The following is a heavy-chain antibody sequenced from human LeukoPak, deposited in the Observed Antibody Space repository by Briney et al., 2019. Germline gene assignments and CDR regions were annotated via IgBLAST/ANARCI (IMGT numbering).Heavy chain of an antibody. CDR3: ARRAPFSNWFDP. D-gene: IGHD2-2*01. CDR2: IYFTGST. V-gene: IGHV4-31*03. Sequence: NPSQTLSLTCTLAGASIANDYYYWSWIRHHPGKGLEWIGYIYFTGSTYHNPTLKSRASVSVETFKSQCSLRLTSVYAADTAVYYCARRAPFSNWFDPWGQGTLVIVSS. J-gene: IGHJ5*02. CDR1: GASIANDYYY.